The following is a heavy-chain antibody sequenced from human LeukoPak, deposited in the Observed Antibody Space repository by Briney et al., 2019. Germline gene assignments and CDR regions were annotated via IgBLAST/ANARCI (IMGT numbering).Heavy chain of an antibody. V-gene: IGHV4-59*01. CDR3: AGGGDYCNSFEP. CDR1: GGSIRGYY. Sequence: SETLSLTCSVSGGSIRGYYWNWIRQPPGKGLEWIGYIYYSGSTNYNPSLKSRVTISVDKSKRQFSLNLTSVTAADTAGYYCAGGGDYCNSFEPWGQGTLVSVSS. CDR2: IYYSGST. D-gene: IGHD4-17*01. J-gene: IGHJ5*02.